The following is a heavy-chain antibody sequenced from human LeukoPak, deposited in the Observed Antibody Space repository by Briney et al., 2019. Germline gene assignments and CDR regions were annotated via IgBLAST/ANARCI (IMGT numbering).Heavy chain of an antibody. J-gene: IGHJ4*02. Sequence: GASVKVSCQSSGDTFTYYHIHWVRQAPAQGVAWMGAVYVTGETTRNTQNFQGRVTMTRDPSTATVYMELTSLRSEDTAMYYCATEAPGSYYFDYWGQGVLVTVSS. V-gene: IGHV1-46*01. CDR1: GDTFTYYH. CDR2: VYVTGETT. CDR3: ATEAPGSYYFDY.